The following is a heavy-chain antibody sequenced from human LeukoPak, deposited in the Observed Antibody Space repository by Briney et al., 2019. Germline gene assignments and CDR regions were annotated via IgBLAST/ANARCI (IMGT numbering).Heavy chain of an antibody. CDR2: ISYDGSNK. Sequence: GGSLRLSCSAPGFTFSSHGMHRVPPGPRKGVEWGAGISYDGSNKYYADSVKGRFTISRDNSKNTLYLQMNSLRAEDTAVYYCAKDGSIAARPYFDYWGQGTLVTVSS. V-gene: IGHV3-30*18. CDR3: AKDGSIAARPYFDY. J-gene: IGHJ4*02. CDR1: GFTFSSHG. D-gene: IGHD6-6*01.